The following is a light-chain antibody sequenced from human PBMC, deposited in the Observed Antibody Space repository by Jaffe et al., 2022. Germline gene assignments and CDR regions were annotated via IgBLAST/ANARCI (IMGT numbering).Light chain of an antibody. CDR1: QSVSTN. J-gene: IGKJ2*01. Sequence: EIVMTQSPATLSVSPGERVTLSCRASQSVSTNLAWYQHKPGQAPRLLMSGASTRATGIPARFSGSGSGTEFTLTISSLQSEDFAIYYCQQYENWPPYTFGQGTKVEIK. V-gene: IGKV3-15*01. CDR3: QQYENWPPYT. CDR2: GAS.